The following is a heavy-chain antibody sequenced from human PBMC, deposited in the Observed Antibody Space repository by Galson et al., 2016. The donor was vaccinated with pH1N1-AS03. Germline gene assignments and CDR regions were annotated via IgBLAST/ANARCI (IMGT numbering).Heavy chain of an antibody. CDR1: GFTSNNYD. J-gene: IGHJ4*02. CDR2: ISDDGSNK. Sequence: SLRLSCAASGFTSNNYDMHWVRQAPGKGLEWVTVISDDGSNKYYADSVKGRFTISRDNSKNTVDLQMNRLTVEDTGLYYCARSGLRNYDRELNSWGPGTLVIVSA. V-gene: IGHV3-30*03. CDR3: ARSGLRNYDRELNS. D-gene: IGHD1-7*01.